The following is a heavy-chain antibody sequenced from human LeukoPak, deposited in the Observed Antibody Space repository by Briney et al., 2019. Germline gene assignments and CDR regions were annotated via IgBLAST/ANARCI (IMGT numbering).Heavy chain of an antibody. J-gene: IGHJ4*02. CDR1: GGSISSYY. Sequence: PSETLSLTCTVSGGSISSYYWSWIRQPPGKGLEWIGYIYYSGSTNYNPSLKSRVTISVDTSKNQFFLKLSSVTAADTAVYYCARVIDTAMVTGDDYYFDYWGQGTLVTVSS. D-gene: IGHD5-18*01. V-gene: IGHV4-59*01. CDR2: IYYSGST. CDR3: ARVIDTAMVTGDDYYFDY.